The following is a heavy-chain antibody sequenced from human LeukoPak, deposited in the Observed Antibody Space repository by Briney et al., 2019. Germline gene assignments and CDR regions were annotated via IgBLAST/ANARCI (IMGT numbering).Heavy chain of an antibody. CDR1: GFTLSDYY. V-gene: IGHV3-11*01. D-gene: IGHD3-3*01. CDR2: ISSSGSTI. Sequence: GGSLRLSCAASGFTLSDYYMSWIRQAPGKGLEWVSYISSSGSTIYYADSVKGRFTISRDNAKNSLYLQMNSLRAEDTAVYYCARWGWGISGVTEYYYYYYGMDVWGQGTTVTVSS. J-gene: IGHJ6*02. CDR3: ARWGWGISGVTEYYYYYYGMDV.